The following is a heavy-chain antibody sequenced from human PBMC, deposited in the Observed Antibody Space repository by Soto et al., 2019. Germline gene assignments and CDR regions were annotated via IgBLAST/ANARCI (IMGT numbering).Heavy chain of an antibody. J-gene: IGHJ6*02. CDR3: VKAAGIEAMDV. V-gene: IGHV3-21*01. Sequence: SLRLSCVTSGFTFGRNTMNWVRQAPGKGLEWVASITSSGSYVYYADSVKGRFIASRDNAKNSLSLQMDSLRPDDTAIYFCVKAAGIEAMDVWGQGTTVSVS. D-gene: IGHD2-15*01. CDR1: GFTFGRNT. CDR2: ITSSGSYV.